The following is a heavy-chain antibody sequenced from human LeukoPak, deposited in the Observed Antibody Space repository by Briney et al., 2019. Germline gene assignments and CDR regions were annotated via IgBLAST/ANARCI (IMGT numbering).Heavy chain of an antibody. CDR3: STHSYDFWTGYDSSYFDC. D-gene: IGHD3-3*01. J-gene: IGHJ4*02. V-gene: IGHV3-15*01. CDR2: IKSKTDGGTT. CDR1: GFTFNNAW. Sequence: GGSLRLSCSASGFTFNNAWMSWVRQAPGKGLEWVGRIKSKTDGGTTDYAAPVKGRITISRDDSKNTLYLQMNSLRTEDTAVYFCSTHSYDFWTGYDSSYFDCWGQGTLVTVSS.